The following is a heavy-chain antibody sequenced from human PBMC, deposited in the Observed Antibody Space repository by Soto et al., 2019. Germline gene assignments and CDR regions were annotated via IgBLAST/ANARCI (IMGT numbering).Heavy chain of an antibody. V-gene: IGHV3-21*01. Sequence: PGGSLRLSCAASGFTFRSFTMNWVRQAPGKGLEWVSTISSNSAYIYYTDALRGRFTISRDNAKNSLHLQMNSLRAEDTAVYYCTRDGSRDSSARGWFDPWGPGTLVTVSS. D-gene: IGHD6-13*01. CDR1: GFTFRSFT. CDR2: ISSNSAYI. J-gene: IGHJ5*02. CDR3: TRDGSRDSSARGWFDP.